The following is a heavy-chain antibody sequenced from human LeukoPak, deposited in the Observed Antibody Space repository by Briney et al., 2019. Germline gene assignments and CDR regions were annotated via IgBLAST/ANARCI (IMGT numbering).Heavy chain of an antibody. Sequence: SETLSLTCTVSGGSINTYYWSWIRQPPGKGLEWIGYIYYSGSTNYNPSLKSRVTISVDTSKNQFSLKLSSVTAADTAVYYCTRKSFHSSSYDFWGQGTLVTVS. J-gene: IGHJ4*02. CDR2: IYYSGST. CDR1: GGSINTYY. V-gene: IGHV4-59*01. D-gene: IGHD6-13*01. CDR3: TRKSFHSSSYDF.